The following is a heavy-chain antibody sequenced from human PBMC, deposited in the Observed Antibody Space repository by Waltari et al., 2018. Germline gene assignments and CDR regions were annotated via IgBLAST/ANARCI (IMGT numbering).Heavy chain of an antibody. CDR1: GFTFSNYW. D-gene: IGHD2-21*01. CDR3: VRYSDY. Sequence: EVQLVESGGGLVQPGGSLRLSCAASGFTFSNYWMNWVRQAPGKGMELVATTNQDGREKAYRDAVKGRFTISRDNAKNSLYLQMDSRRVEDTAVYYCVRYSDYWGQGTLVTVSS. J-gene: IGHJ4*02. CDR2: TNQDGREK. V-gene: IGHV3-7*01.